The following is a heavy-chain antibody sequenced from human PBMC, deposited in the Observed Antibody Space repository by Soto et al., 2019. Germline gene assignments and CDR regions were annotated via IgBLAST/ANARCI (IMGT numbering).Heavy chain of an antibody. Sequence: PXETLSLTCTVSGGSISSGGYYWSWIRQHPGKGLEWIGYIYYSGSTYYNPSLKSRVTISVDTSKNQFSLKPSSVTAADTAVYYCARDSDGYYTGWVYYYGMDASGQGTTVTVSS. CDR3: ARDSDGYYTGWVYYYGMDA. CDR1: GGSISSGGYY. J-gene: IGHJ6*02. CDR2: IYYSGST. V-gene: IGHV4-31*03. D-gene: IGHD3-3*01.